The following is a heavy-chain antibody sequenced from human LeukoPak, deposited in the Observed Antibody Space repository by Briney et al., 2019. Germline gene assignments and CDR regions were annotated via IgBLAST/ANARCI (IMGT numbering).Heavy chain of an antibody. V-gene: IGHV1-46*01. CDR3: ARDLNRYGSGSYTVNY. J-gene: IGHJ4*02. CDR2: INPSGGST. Sequence: ASVKVSCKVSGYTLTELSIHWVRQAPGQGLEWMGIINPSGGSTSHAQKFQGRVTMTRDMSTSTVYMELSSLRSEDTAVYYCARDLNRYGSGSYTVNYWGQGTLVTVSS. CDR1: GYTLTELS. D-gene: IGHD3-10*01.